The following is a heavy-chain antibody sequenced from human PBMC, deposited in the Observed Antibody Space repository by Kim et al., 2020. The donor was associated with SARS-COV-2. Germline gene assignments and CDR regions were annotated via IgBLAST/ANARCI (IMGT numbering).Heavy chain of an antibody. D-gene: IGHD2-8*02. CDR3: AKVRARLLGYYYYGMDV. CDR1: GFTFSSYA. Sequence: GGSLRLSCAASGFTFSSYAMSWVRQASGKGLEWVSAISGSGGSTYYADSVKGRFTISRDNSKNTLYLQMNSLRAEDTAVYYCAKVRARLLGYYYYGMDVWGQGATVTVS. CDR2: ISGSGGST. V-gene: IGHV3-23*01. J-gene: IGHJ6*02.